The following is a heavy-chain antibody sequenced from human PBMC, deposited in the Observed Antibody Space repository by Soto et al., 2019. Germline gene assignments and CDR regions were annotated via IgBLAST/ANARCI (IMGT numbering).Heavy chain of an antibody. J-gene: IGHJ4*02. CDR3: AKSGSSGWFMSYFDY. Sequence: EVQLLESGGGLVQPGGSLRLSCAASGFTFSSYAMSWVRQAPGKGLEWVSAISGSGGSTYYADSVKGRFTISRDNSKNTLCLQMNSLRAEDTAVYYCAKSGSSGWFMSYFDYWGQGTLVTVSS. D-gene: IGHD6-19*01. V-gene: IGHV3-23*01. CDR1: GFTFSSYA. CDR2: ISGSGGST.